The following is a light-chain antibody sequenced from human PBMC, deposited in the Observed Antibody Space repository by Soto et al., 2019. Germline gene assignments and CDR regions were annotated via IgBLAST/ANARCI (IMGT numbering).Light chain of an antibody. CDR1: GSDVGSYNL. CDR3: CSYAGSSTSPYV. Sequence: QSVLTQPASVSGSPGQSITISCTGTGSDVGSYNLVSWYQQHPGKAPKLMIYEVSKRPSGVSNRFSGSKSGNTASLTISGLQAEDEADYYCCSYAGSSTSPYVFGTGTNISVL. V-gene: IGLV2-23*02. CDR2: EVS. J-gene: IGLJ1*01.